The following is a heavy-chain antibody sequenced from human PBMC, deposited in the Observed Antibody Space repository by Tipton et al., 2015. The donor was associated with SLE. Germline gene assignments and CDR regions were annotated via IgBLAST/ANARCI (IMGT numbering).Heavy chain of an antibody. CDR1: GDSVSSNNAA. Sequence: GLVKPSQTLSLTCVVSGDSVSSNNAAWNWIRQSPSRGLEWLGRTYYRSKWFNNYAVSVQSRITFNSDTSKNQFSLQLNSVTPEDTAVYYCARTCSGGSCYSFDSWGQGTLVTVSS. CDR3: ARTCSGGSCYSFDS. D-gene: IGHD2-15*01. CDR2: TYYRSKWFN. V-gene: IGHV6-1*01. J-gene: IGHJ4*02.